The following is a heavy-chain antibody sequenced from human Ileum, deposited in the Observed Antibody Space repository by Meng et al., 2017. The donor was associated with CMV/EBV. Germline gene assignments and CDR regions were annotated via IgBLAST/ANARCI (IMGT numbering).Heavy chain of an antibody. CDR3: ARGYYYFDY. D-gene: IGHD1-1*01. J-gene: IGHJ4*02. Sequence: GESLKISCAASGFTFSSYAMHWVRQAPGKGLEWVAVISYDGSNKYYADSVKGRFTISRDNSKNTLYLQMNSLRAEDTAVYYCARGYYYFDYWGQGTLVTVS. V-gene: IGHV3-30*04. CDR1: GFTFSSYA. CDR2: ISYDGSNK.